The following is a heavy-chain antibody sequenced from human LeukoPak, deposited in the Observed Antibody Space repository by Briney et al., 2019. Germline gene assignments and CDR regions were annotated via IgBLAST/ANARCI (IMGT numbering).Heavy chain of an antibody. CDR3: ASSPSYCSGGSCYPNWFDP. Sequence: SETLSLTCTVSGGSVSSGSYYWSWIRQPPGKGLEWIGYIYYSGSTNYNPSLKSRVTISVDTSKNQFSLKLSSVTAADTAVYYCASSPSYCSGGSCYPNWFDPWGQGTLVTVSS. CDR1: GGSVSSGSYY. D-gene: IGHD2-15*01. V-gene: IGHV4-61*01. CDR2: IYYSGST. J-gene: IGHJ5*02.